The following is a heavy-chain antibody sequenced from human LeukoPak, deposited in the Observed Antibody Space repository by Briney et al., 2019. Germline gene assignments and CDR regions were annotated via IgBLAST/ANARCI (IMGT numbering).Heavy chain of an antibody. J-gene: IGHJ6*03. Sequence: GGSLGLSCAASGFTFSDYYMSWIRQAPGKGLEWVSYISSSGSTIYYADSVKGRFTISRDNAKNSLYLQMNSLRAEDTAVYYCARKKEEIYDFWSGYPPYYMDVWGKGTTVTVSS. CDR1: GFTFSDYY. D-gene: IGHD3-3*01. V-gene: IGHV3-11*04. CDR3: ARKKEEIYDFWSGYPPYYMDV. CDR2: ISSSGSTI.